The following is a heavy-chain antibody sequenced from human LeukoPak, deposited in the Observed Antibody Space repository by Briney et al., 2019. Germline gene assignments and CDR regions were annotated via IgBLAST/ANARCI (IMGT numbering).Heavy chain of an antibody. V-gene: IGHV4-59*08. CDR1: GGSISSYY. Sequence: SETLSLTCTVSGGSISSYYWSWIRQPPGKGLEWIGYIYYSGSTNYNPSLKSRVTISVDTSKNQFSLKLSSVTAADTAVYYCAIQKRGTMIEDYWGQGTLVTVSS. D-gene: IGHD3-22*01. J-gene: IGHJ4*02. CDR2: IYYSGST. CDR3: AIQKRGTMIEDY.